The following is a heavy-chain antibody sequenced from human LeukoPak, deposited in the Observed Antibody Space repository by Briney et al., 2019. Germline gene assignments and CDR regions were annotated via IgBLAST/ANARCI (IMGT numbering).Heavy chain of an antibody. CDR2: ISSSGSYI. Sequence: GGSLRLSCAASGFTFSSYSMNWVRQAPGKGVEWVSSISSSGSYIYFPDSMKGRFTISRDNAGNSVYLQMNSLRVDDTAVYFCARDVSRDVSCYTDWGQGTLVTVSS. CDR1: GFTFSSYS. V-gene: IGHV3-21*01. J-gene: IGHJ4*02. CDR3: ARDVSRDVSCYTD. D-gene: IGHD2-2*02.